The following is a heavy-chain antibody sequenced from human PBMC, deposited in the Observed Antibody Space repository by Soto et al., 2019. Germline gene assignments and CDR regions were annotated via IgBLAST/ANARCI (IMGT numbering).Heavy chain of an antibody. V-gene: IGHV3-21*01. Sequence: GGSLRLSCAASGFTFSSYSMNWVRQAPGKGLEWVSSISSSSSYIYYADSVKGRFTISRDNAKNSLYLQMNSLRAEDTAVYYCAIGMVRGGYYYGMDVWGQGTTGTVS. J-gene: IGHJ6*02. D-gene: IGHD3-10*01. CDR3: AIGMVRGGYYYGMDV. CDR2: ISSSSSYI. CDR1: GFTFSSYS.